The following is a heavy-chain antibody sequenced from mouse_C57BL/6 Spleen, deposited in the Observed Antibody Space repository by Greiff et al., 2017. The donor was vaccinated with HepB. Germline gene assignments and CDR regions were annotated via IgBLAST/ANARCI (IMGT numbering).Heavy chain of an antibody. CDR3: ASTSYGTNYAMDY. V-gene: IGHV1-61*01. J-gene: IGHJ4*01. Sequence: QVQLQQPGAELVRPGSSVKLSCKASGYTFTSYWMAWVRQRPGQGLEWIGNIYPSDSETNYNQKFKSKATLTVDKSSSTAYMQLSSLTSEYSAVYSYASTSYGTNYAMDYWGQGTSVTVSA. D-gene: IGHD2-1*01. CDR1: GYTFTSYW. CDR2: IYPSDSET.